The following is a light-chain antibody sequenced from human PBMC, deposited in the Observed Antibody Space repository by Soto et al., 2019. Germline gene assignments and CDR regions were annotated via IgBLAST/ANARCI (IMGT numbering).Light chain of an antibody. CDR2: GAS. CDR3: QQYHKWPIT. Sequence: EVVLTQSPATLSVSPGERVTVSCRASQIVDSSLAWYQQIPGQAPRLLFYGASTRATGIPARFSVSGSGTDFTLTISSVQSEDLALYYCQQYHKWPITFGQGTRLEIK. J-gene: IGKJ5*01. CDR1: QIVDSS. V-gene: IGKV3-15*01.